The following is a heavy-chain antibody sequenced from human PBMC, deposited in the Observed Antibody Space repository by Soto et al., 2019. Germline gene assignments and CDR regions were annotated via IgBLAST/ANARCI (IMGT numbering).Heavy chain of an antibody. Sequence: GGSLRLSCAASGFTFSSYGMHWVRQAPGKGLEWVGRIKSKTDGGTTDYAAPVKGRFTISRDDSKNTLYLQMNSLKTEDTAVYYCTTQAVIDYYYYGMDVWGQGTTVTVSS. CDR3: TTQAVIDYYYYGMDV. J-gene: IGHJ6*02. CDR2: IKSKTDGGTT. CDR1: GFTFSSYG. D-gene: IGHD2-21*01. V-gene: IGHV3-15*07.